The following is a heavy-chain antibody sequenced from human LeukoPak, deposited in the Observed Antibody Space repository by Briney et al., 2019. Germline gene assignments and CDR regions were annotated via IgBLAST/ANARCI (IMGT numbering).Heavy chain of an antibody. D-gene: IGHD2-21*02. CDR1: GFVFSDNN. V-gene: IGHV3-21*06. J-gene: IGHJ3*01. Sequence: PGGSLRLSCAASGFVFSDNNVNWVRQAPGKGLEWVAFISSSSRYIYYADSLQGRVAISRDNAKNSLDLQLNSLRAEDTAMYYCTRVDNCGGDCGAFGLWGHGTMVIVSS. CDR2: ISSSSRYI. CDR3: TRVDNCGGDCGAFGL.